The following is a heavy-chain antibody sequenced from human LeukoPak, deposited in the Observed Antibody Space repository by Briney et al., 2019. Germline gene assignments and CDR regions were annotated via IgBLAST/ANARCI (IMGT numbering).Heavy chain of an antibody. Sequence: SQTLSLTCTVSGSSISSGDYYWSWIRQPPGKGLEWIGYIYYSGSTYYNPSLKSRVTISVDTSKNQFSLKLSSVTAADTAVYYCARVGSIGAFDIWGQGTMVTVSS. CDR3: ARVGSIGAFDI. D-gene: IGHD3-10*01. CDR1: GSSISSGDYY. V-gene: IGHV4-30-4*01. CDR2: IYYSGST. J-gene: IGHJ3*02.